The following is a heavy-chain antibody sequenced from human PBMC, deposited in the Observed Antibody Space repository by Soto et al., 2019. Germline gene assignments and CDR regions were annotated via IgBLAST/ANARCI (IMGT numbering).Heavy chain of an antibody. Sequence: EVQLVESGGGLVQPGGSLRLSCAASGFTFSSYWMHWVGQAPGKGLVWVSRINSDGSSTGYADSVMGRFTISRDNAKNTLYLQMNSLRAEDTAVYYCARDQGYCSGGSCYVAGYWGQGTLVTVSS. J-gene: IGHJ4*02. CDR1: GFTFSSYW. V-gene: IGHV3-74*01. D-gene: IGHD2-15*01. CDR3: ARDQGYCSGGSCYVAGY. CDR2: INSDGSST.